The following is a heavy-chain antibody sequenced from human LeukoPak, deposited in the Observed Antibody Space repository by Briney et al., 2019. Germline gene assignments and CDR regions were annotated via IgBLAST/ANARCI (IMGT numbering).Heavy chain of an antibody. V-gene: IGHV4-39*07. CDR3: AGATSSGYSFDY. J-gene: IGHJ4*01. D-gene: IGHD3-22*01. Sequence: PSETLSLTCTVSGGSISSCSYYWGWSRQPPGKGVEWFWSICYSGSIYYNPSRTSRVTISVDTTKNQFSLKQTSMTAADTAVYYCAGATSSGYSFDYWG. CDR2: ICYSGSI. CDR1: GGSISSCSYY.